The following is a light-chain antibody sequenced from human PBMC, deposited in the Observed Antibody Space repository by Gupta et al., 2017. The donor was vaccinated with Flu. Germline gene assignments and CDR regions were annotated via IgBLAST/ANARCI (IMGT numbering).Light chain of an antibody. Sequence: SVTISCTGTSSDVGRYDFVSWYQQHPGKAPKLLIYDVIKRPSGVPDRFSGSKSGSTASLTISGLQAGDEADYYCCSYVVHQPYLFGTGTEVTVL. V-gene: IGLV2-11*03. J-gene: IGLJ1*01. CDR2: DVI. CDR1: SSDVGRYDF. CDR3: CSYVVHQPYL.